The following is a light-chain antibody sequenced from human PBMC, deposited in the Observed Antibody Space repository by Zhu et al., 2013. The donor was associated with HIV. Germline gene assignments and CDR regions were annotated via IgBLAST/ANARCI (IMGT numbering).Light chain of an antibody. CDR1: QSVSSSY. V-gene: IGKV3-20*01. J-gene: IGKJ1*01. CDR3: HQYGTSPQT. CDR2: GAS. Sequence: EIVLTQSPGTLSLSPGERATLSCRASQSVSSSYLAWYQQKPGQAPRLLIYGASSRATGIPDTFSGSGSGTDFTLTISRLEPEDFAVYYCHQYGTSPQTFGQGTKVEIK.